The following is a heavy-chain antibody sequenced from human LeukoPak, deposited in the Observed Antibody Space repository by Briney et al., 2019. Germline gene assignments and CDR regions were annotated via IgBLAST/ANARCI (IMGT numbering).Heavy chain of an antibody. CDR2: INHSGST. CDR1: GGSFSGYY. Sequence: SETLSLTCAVYGGSFSGYYWSWVRQPPGKGLEWIGEINHSGSTNYNPSLKSRVTISVDTSKNQFSLKLSSVTAADTAVYYCARGPNFDCWGQGTLVTVSS. V-gene: IGHV4-34*01. CDR3: ARGPNFDC. J-gene: IGHJ4*02.